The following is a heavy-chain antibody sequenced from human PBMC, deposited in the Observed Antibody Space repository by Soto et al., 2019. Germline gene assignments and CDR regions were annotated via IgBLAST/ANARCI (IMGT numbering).Heavy chain of an antibody. Sequence: PSETLSLTCTVSGGYINSYYWSWIRQPPGKGLEWIGYIYYSGSTNYNPSLKSRVTISVDTSKNQFSLKLSSVTAADTAVYYCARDPGSGSYYGWFDPWGQGTLVTVSS. V-gene: IGHV4-59*01. J-gene: IGHJ5*02. CDR2: IYYSGST. CDR3: ARDPGSGSYYGWFDP. D-gene: IGHD3-10*01. CDR1: GGYINSYY.